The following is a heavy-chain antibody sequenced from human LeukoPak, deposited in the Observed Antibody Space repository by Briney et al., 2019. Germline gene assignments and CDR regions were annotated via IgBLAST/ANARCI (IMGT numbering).Heavy chain of an antibody. Sequence: PSETLSLTCAVYGGSLTDYYWSWIRQTPGKGLEWIGEINHIGSTNYNPSLKSRVTISVDRSKNQFSLKLSSVTAADTAVYYCARGQGEFDSSGYYRYYYYMDVWGKGTTVTVSS. CDR3: ARGQGEFDSSGYYRYYYYMDV. CDR1: GGSLTDYY. D-gene: IGHD3-22*01. J-gene: IGHJ6*03. V-gene: IGHV4-34*01. CDR2: INHIGST.